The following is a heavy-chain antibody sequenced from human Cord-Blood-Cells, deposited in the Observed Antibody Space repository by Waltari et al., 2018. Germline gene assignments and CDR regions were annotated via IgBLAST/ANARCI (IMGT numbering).Heavy chain of an antibody. Sequence: EVQLVESGGGLVKPGGSLRLSCAASGFTFSSYSMTWARQAPGKGLEWVSSISSSSSYIYYADSVKGRFTISRDNAKNSLYLQMNSLRAEDTAVYYCARGVVGDYFDYWGQGTLVTVSS. CDR3: ARGVVGDYFDY. D-gene: IGHD3-10*01. CDR1: GFTFSSYS. J-gene: IGHJ4*02. CDR2: ISSSSSYI. V-gene: IGHV3-21*01.